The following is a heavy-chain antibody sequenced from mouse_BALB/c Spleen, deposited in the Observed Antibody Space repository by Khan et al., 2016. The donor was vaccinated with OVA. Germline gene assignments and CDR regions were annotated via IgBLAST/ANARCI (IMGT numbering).Heavy chain of an antibody. CDR2: IYPGSGNI. Sequence: QIQLVQSGAELARPGASVKLSCKASGYTFTDYYINWMKQRTGQGLEWIGEIYPGSGNIYYTEKFKGKATLTADKSSSTAYMQLSSLTSEDSAVYFCAREWAAWFPYWGQGTLVTVSA. CDR3: AREWAAWFPY. CDR1: GYTFTDYY. V-gene: IGHV1-77*01. J-gene: IGHJ3*01.